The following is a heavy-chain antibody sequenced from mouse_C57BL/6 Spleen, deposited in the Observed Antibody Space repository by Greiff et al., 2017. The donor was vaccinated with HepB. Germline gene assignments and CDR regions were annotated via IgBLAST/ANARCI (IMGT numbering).Heavy chain of an antibody. CDR3: ARGRRVTTVVAPYPMDY. V-gene: IGHV1-61*01. J-gene: IGHJ4*01. CDR1: GYTFTSYW. Sequence: QVQLQQPGAELVRPGSSVKLSCKASGYTFTSYWMDWVKQRPGQGLEWIGNIYPSDSETHYNQKFKDKATLTVDKSSSTAYMQLSSLTSEDSAVYYCARGRRVTTVVAPYPMDYWGQGTSVTVSS. CDR2: IYPSDSET. D-gene: IGHD1-1*01.